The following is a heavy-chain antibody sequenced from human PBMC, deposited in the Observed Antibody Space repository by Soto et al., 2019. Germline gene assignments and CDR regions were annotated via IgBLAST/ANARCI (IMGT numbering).Heavy chain of an antibody. J-gene: IGHJ4*02. D-gene: IGHD5-12*01. Sequence: SETLSLTCAVSSGSISSRNWWSWVRQPPGKGLEWIGEVYHSGSTRYNPSLKSRVTISVDKPNNQFSLKLSSMTGADTAVYYCARGFPTMVTVDYWGQGTLVTVSS. CDR1: SGSISSRNW. CDR2: VYHSGST. CDR3: ARGFPTMVTVDY. V-gene: IGHV4-4*02.